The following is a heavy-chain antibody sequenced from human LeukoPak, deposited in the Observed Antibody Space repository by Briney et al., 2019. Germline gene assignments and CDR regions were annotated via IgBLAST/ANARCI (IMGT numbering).Heavy chain of an antibody. CDR1: GGSISSYY. V-gene: IGHV4-30-4*08. CDR2: IYYSGST. Sequence: SETLSLTCTVSGGSISSYYWSWIRQPPGKGLEWIGYIYYSGSTYYNPSLKSRVTISVDTSKNQFSLKLSSVTAADTAVYYCAREPDYYDSSAGFDYWGQGTLVTVSS. CDR3: AREPDYYDSSAGFDY. D-gene: IGHD3-22*01. J-gene: IGHJ4*02.